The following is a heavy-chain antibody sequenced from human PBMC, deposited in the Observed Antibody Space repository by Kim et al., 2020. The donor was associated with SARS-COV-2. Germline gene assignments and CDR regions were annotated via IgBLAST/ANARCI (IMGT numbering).Heavy chain of an antibody. D-gene: IGHD2-8*01. V-gene: IGHV1-46*03. CDR1: GYTFTSYY. CDR2: INPSGGST. J-gene: IGHJ4*02. Sequence: ASVKVSCKASGYTFTSYYMHWVRQAPGQGLEWMGIINPSGGSTSYAQKFQGRVTMTRDTSTSTVYMELCSLRSEDSAVYYCARDRQDIVLMVYVIGYTGTGACAGYLGRRTLGSVSS. CDR3: ARDRQDIVLMVYVIGYTGTGACAGY.